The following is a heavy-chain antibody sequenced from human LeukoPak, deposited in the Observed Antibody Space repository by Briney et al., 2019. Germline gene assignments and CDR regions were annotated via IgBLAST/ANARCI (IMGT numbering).Heavy chain of an antibody. J-gene: IGHJ4*02. CDR2: IYPGDSDT. CDR3: ARGLYYYDSSGYSTYYFDY. CDR1: EYSFTSYW. D-gene: IGHD3-22*01. V-gene: IGHV5-51*01. Sequence: GESLKISCKGSEYSFTSYWIGWVRQMPGKGLEWMGIIYPGDSDTRYSPSFQGQVTISADKSISTAYLQWSSLKASDTAMYYCARGLYYYDSSGYSTYYFDYWGQGTLVTVSS.